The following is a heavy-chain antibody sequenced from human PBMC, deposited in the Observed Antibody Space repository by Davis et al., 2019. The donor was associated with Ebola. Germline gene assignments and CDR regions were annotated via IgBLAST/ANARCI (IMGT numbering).Heavy chain of an antibody. J-gene: IGHJ5*02. CDR1: GYTFTSYG. CDR3: ARGEQYQLHTRLDP. V-gene: IGHV1-18*01. Sequence: ASVKVSCKASGYTFTSYGISWVRQAPGQGLEWMGWISAYNGNTNYAQKLQGRVTMTTDTSTSTAYIELNSLRSEDTAVYYCARGEQYQLHTRLDPWGQGILVTVSS. D-gene: IGHD2-2*01. CDR2: ISAYNGNT.